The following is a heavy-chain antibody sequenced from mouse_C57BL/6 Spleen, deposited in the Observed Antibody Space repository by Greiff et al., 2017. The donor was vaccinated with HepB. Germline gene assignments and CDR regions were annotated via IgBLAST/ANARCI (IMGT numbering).Heavy chain of an antibody. D-gene: IGHD2-3*01. CDR3: TRVPYDGYYYAMDY. CDR1: GYTFTDYE. Sequence: VQLQQSGAELVRPGASVTLSCKASGYTFTDYEMHWVKQTPVHGLEWIGAIDPETGGTAYNQKFKGKAILTADKSSSTAYMELRSLTSEDSAVYYCTRVPYDGYYYAMDYWGQGTSVTVSS. CDR2: IDPETGGT. V-gene: IGHV1-15*01. J-gene: IGHJ4*01.